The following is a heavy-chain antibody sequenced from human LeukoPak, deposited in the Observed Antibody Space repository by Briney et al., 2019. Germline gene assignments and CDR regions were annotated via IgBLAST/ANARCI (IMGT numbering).Heavy chain of an antibody. CDR3: ARRTLVITPRYYYYGMDV. Sequence: XGWXXAYNGNTNYAQKLQGRVTMTTDTSTSTAYMELRSLRSDDTAVYYCARRTLVITPRYYYYGMDVWGQGTTVTVSS. CDR2: XXAYNGNT. V-gene: IGHV1-18*01. J-gene: IGHJ6*02. D-gene: IGHD3-22*01.